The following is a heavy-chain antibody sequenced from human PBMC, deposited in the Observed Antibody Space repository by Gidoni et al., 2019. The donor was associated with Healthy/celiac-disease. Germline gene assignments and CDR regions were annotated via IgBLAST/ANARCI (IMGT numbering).Heavy chain of an antibody. CDR3: ARSLSSRGYYYGMDV. V-gene: IGHV1-69*01. CDR1: GGTVSSYA. Sequence: QVQLVQSGAEVEKPGSSGKVSCTASGGTVSSYAISLVRQAPGQGLEWMGGIIPIFGTANYAQKCKGRVTIPADESTSTAYMELSSLRSEDTAVYYCARSLSSRGYYYGMDVWGQGTTVTVSS. D-gene: IGHD2-15*01. CDR2: IIPIFGTA. J-gene: IGHJ6*02.